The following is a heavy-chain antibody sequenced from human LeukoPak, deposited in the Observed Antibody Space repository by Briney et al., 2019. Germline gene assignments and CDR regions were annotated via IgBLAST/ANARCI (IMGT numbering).Heavy chain of an antibody. V-gene: IGHV4-59*01. CDR1: GGSISSYY. CDR3: ARQGSGSRYYYYYYMDV. D-gene: IGHD3-10*01. Sequence: SETLSLTCTVSGGSISSYYWSWIRQPPGKGLEWIGYIYYSGSTNYNPSLKSRVTISVDTSKNQFSLKLSSVTAADTAVYYRARQGSGSRYYYYYYMDVWGKGTTVTISS. CDR2: IYYSGST. J-gene: IGHJ6*03.